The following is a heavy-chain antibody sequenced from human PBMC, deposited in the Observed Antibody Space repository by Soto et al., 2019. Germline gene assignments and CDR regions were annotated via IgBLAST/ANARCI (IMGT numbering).Heavy chain of an antibody. CDR2: IWYDGSKA. CDR3: ARSYRSTWHIINY. D-gene: IGHD6-13*01. J-gene: IGHJ4*02. CDR1: GFTFSSDG. Sequence: QVQLVESGGGVVQPGRSLKLSCEASGFTFSSDGMHWVRQAPGKGLEWVAVIWYDGSKAYYADSVKGRFTISRDNSKKTVSLQVNSLRAEDTAVYYCARSYRSTWHIINYWGPGTLVTVSS. V-gene: IGHV3-33*01.